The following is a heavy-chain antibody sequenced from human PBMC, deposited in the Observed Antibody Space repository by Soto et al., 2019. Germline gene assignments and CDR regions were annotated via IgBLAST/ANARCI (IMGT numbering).Heavy chain of an antibody. V-gene: IGHV1-18*04. CDR2: ISAYNGNT. J-gene: IGHJ6*02. CDR3: ARSQDRGSSTYYGMDV. D-gene: IGHD6-13*01. CDR1: GYTFTSYG. Sequence: QVQLVQSGAEVKKPGASVKVSCKASGYTFTSYGISWVRQAPGQGLEWMGWISAYNGNTNYAQKLQGRVTMTTDTSTSTAYMEVRSLRSDDTAVYYCARSQDRGSSTYYGMDVWGQGTTVTVSS.